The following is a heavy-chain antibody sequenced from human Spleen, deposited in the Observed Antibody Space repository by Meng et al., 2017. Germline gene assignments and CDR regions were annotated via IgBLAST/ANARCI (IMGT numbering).Heavy chain of an antibody. CDR1: GDSVSRNIAA. D-gene: IGHD1-1*01. V-gene: IGHV6-1*01. CDR2: TYYRSKWYT. CDR3: ARGTGATGTDY. J-gene: IGHJ4*02. Sequence: QVQLPPSGPGLVKSSQILSLTRAISGDSVSRNIAAWNWIRQSPSRGLEWLGRTYYRSKWYTDYAVSVKSRILINPDTSKNQFYLQLYSVTPEDTAVYFCARGTGATGTDYWGQGTLVTVSS.